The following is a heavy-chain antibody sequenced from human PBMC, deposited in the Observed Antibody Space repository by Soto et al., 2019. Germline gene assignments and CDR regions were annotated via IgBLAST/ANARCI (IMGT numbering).Heavy chain of an antibody. J-gene: IGHJ6*03. CDR2: ISGSGGNT. Sequence: EVQLLESGGGLVQPGGSLRLSCAASGFSFSSYAMSWVRQAPGKGLEWVSGISGSGGNTYYADSVKGRFTISRDNPKNTLYLQMNSLRAEDTAVYYCAKMGCSSTSCYGYSYYYMDVWGKGTTVTVSS. D-gene: IGHD2-2*01. CDR3: AKMGCSSTSCYGYSYYYMDV. V-gene: IGHV3-23*01. CDR1: GFSFSSYA.